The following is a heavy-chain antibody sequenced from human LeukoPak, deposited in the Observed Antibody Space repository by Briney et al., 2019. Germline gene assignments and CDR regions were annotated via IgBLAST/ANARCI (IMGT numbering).Heavy chain of an antibody. J-gene: IGHJ3*02. V-gene: IGHV3-7*01. CDR2: IKQDGSEK. Sequence: PGGSLRLSCAASGFTFSSYWMSWVRQAPGKGLEWVANIKQDGSEKYYVDSMKGRFTISRDNAKNSLYLQMNSLRAEDTAVYYCARDARWYYYDSSGYSLDAFDIWGQGTMVTVSS. D-gene: IGHD3-22*01. CDR1: GFTFSSYW. CDR3: ARDARWYYYDSSGYSLDAFDI.